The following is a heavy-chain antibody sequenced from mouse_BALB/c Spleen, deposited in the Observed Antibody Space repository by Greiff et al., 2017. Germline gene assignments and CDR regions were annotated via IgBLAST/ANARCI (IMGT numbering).Heavy chain of an antibody. V-gene: IGHV1S29*02. Sequence: VQLQQSGPELVKPGASVKISCKASGYTFTDYNMHWVKQSHGKSLEWIGYIYPYNGGTGYNQKFKSKATLTVDNSSSTAYMELRSLTSEDSAVYYCARYYGSSYAWFAYWGQGTLVTVSA. CDR3: ARYYGSSYAWFAY. D-gene: IGHD1-1*01. CDR1: GYTFTDYN. J-gene: IGHJ3*01. CDR2: IYPYNGGT.